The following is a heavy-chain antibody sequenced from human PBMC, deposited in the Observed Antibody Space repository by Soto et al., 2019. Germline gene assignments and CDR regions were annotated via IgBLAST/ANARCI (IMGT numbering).Heavy chain of an antibody. CDR1: GFTFSSYG. CDR2: IWYDGSNK. V-gene: IGHV3-33*01. CDR3: ARPGDYGPLGYFQH. J-gene: IGHJ1*01. D-gene: IGHD4-17*01. Sequence: QVQLVESGGGVVQPGRSLRLSCAASGFTFSSYGMHWVRQAPGKGLEWVAVIWYDGSNKYYADSVKGRFTISRDNSKNTLYLQMNSLRAEDTAVYYCARPGDYGPLGYFQHWGQGTLVTVSS.